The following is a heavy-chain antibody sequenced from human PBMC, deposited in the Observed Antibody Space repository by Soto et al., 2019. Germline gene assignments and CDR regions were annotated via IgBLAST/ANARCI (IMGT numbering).Heavy chain of an antibody. V-gene: IGHV1-69*01. CDR2: IIPIFGTA. CDR1: GGTFSSYA. Sequence: QVQLVQSGAEVKKPGSSVKVSCKASGGTFSSYAISWVRQAPGQGLEWMGGIIPIFGTANYAQKFQGRVTITADESTSTAYMELSSLRSEDTAVYYCARGYYDSSGYYPPDYHFDYWGQGTLVTVSS. CDR3: ARGYYDSSGYYPPDYHFDY. J-gene: IGHJ4*02. D-gene: IGHD3-22*01.